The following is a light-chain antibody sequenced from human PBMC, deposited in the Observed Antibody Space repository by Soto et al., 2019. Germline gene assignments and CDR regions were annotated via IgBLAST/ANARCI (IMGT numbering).Light chain of an antibody. Sequence: EIVLTQSPGTLSLSPGERATISCRASQNVGRNYLAWFQQRPGQAPRLLIFGASSRATGTPDRISGSGSGTDFTLTINRLEPNDFAVYYCQQYAYSPLTFVAGTKVEFK. CDR3: QQYAYSPLT. CDR2: GAS. V-gene: IGKV3-20*01. J-gene: IGKJ4*01. CDR1: QNVGRNY.